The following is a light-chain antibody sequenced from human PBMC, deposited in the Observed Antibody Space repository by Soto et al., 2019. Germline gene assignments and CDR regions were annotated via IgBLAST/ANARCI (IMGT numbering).Light chain of an antibody. CDR1: SSDVGGY. Sequence: QSALTQPASVSGFPGQSITISCTGTSSDVGGYISWYQQHPGKAPKLMIYDVSNRPSGVSNRFSGSKSGNTASLTISGLQAEDEADYYCSSYTSSSTLRVFGGGTKVTVL. J-gene: IGLJ2*01. V-gene: IGLV2-14*01. CDR3: SSYTSSSTLRV. CDR2: DVS.